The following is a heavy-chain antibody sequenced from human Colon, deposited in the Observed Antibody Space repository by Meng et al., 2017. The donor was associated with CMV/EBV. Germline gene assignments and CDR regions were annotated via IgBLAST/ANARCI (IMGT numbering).Heavy chain of an antibody. J-gene: IGHJ4*02. Sequence: GESLKISCAASGFTFSSYGMHWVRQAPGKGLEWVAFIRYDGSNKYYADSVKGRFTISRDNSKNTLYLQMNSLRAEDTAVYYCAKDYGGYCSSTNCYSFDYWGQGTLVTVSS. D-gene: IGHD2-2*01. CDR3: AKDYGGYCSSTNCYSFDY. CDR1: GFTFSSYG. CDR2: IRYDGSNK. V-gene: IGHV3-30*02.